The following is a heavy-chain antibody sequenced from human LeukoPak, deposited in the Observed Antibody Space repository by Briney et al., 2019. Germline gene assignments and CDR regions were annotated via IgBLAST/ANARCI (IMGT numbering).Heavy chain of an antibody. CDR3: ARDWGLRGIAAAGTSTFDY. J-gene: IGHJ4*02. CDR1: GFTFSSYS. CDR2: ISSSSSYI. D-gene: IGHD6-13*01. V-gene: IGHV3-21*01. Sequence: GGSLRLSCAASGFTFSSYSMNWVRQAPGKGLEWVSSISSSSSYIYYADSVKGRFTISRDNAKNSLYLQMNSLRAEDTAVYYCARDWGLRGIAAAGTSTFDYWGQGTLVTVSS.